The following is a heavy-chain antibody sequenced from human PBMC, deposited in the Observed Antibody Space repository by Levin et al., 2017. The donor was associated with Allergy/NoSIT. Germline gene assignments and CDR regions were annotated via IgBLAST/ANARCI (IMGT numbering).Heavy chain of an antibody. CDR3: AHYTTRGFSGYGLDAFDV. Sequence: SGPTLVKPTQTLTLTCAFSGFSLSTSTVGVGWIRQPPGKALEWLALIYWDDDKRYSPSLKSRLTITKDTSKNQVVLTMTNMDPVDTATHYFAHYTTRGFSGYGLDAFDVWGQGTMVTVSS. V-gene: IGHV2-5*02. CDR1: GFSLSTSTVG. D-gene: IGHD5-12*01. J-gene: IGHJ3*01. CDR2: IYWDDDK.